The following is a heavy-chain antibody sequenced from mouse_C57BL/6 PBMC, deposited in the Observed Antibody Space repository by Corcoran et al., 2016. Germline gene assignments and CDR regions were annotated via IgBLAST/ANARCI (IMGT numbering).Heavy chain of an antibody. Sequence: QVQLQQSGPELVKPGASVKISCKASGYSFTSYYIHWVKQRPGQGLEWIGWIYPGSGNTKYNEKFKGKATLTADTSSSTAYMQLSSLTSEDSAVYYCAREVASPYWYFDVWGTGTTVTVSS. CDR1: GYSFTSYY. J-gene: IGHJ1*03. D-gene: IGHD1-1*01. CDR2: IYPGSGNT. CDR3: AREVASPYWYFDV. V-gene: IGHV1-66*01.